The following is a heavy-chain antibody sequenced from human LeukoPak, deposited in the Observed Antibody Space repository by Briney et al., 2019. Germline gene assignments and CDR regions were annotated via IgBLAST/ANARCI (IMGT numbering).Heavy chain of an antibody. J-gene: IGHJ4*02. CDR3: ARGGFVMTTADFDY. CDR1: GFTFSSYA. Sequence: GGSLRLSCAASGFTFSSYAMHWVRRAPGKGLEWVAVISYDGSNKYYADSVKGRFTISRDNSKNTLYLQMNSLRAEDTAVYYCARGGFVMTTADFDYWGQGTLVTVSS. D-gene: IGHD4-17*01. V-gene: IGHV3-30-3*01. CDR2: ISYDGSNK.